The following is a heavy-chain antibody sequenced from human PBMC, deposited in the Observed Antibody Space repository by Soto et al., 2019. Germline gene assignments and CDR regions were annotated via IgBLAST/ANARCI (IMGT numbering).Heavy chain of an antibody. CDR1: GFTFSSYG. V-gene: IGHV3-30*18. CDR2: ISYDGSNK. Sequence: QVQLMESGGGVVQPGRSLRLSCAASGFTFSSYGMHWVRQAPGKGLESVAVISYDGSNKYYADSVKGRFTISRDNSKNTLYLQMNSLRAEDTAVYYCAKDYVLLVPYYYYMDVWGKGTTVTVSS. J-gene: IGHJ6*03. CDR3: AKDYVLLVPYYYYMDV. D-gene: IGHD6-13*01.